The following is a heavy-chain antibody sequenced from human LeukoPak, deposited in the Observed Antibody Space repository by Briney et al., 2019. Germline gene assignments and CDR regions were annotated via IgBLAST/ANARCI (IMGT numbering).Heavy chain of an antibody. CDR3: ARYGSESNHKHFDS. D-gene: IGHD3-10*01. Sequence: PSETLSLTCAVYGGSFSGYYWSWIRQPPGKGLEWIGEINHSGSTNYNPSLKSRVTISVDTSKNQFSLKLSSVIAADTAVYYCARYGSESNHKHFDSWGQGTLVTVSS. CDR1: GGSFSGYY. V-gene: IGHV4-34*01. J-gene: IGHJ4*02. CDR2: INHSGST.